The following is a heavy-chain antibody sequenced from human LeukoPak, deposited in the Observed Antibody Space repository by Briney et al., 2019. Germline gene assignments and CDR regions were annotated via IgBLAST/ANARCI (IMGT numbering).Heavy chain of an antibody. J-gene: IGHJ6*02. Sequence: ASVKVSCSASGYTFTSYGISWVRQAPGQGLEWMGWISAYNGNTNYAQKLQGRVTMTTDTSTSTAYMELRSLRSDDTAVYYCARVTRRRGYYYYGMDVWGQGTTVTVSS. CDR2: ISAYNGNT. V-gene: IGHV1-18*01. CDR3: ARVTRRRGYYYYGMDV. CDR1: GYTFTSYG. D-gene: IGHD3-16*01.